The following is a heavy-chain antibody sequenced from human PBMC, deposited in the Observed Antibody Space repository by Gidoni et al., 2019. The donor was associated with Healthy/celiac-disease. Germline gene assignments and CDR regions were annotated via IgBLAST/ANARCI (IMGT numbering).Heavy chain of an antibody. Sequence: QLQLQESGPGLVKPSETLSLTCTVSGGSISSRSYYWGWLRQPPGKGLEWIGSIYYSGSTYYNPSLKSRVTISVDTSKNQFSLKLSSVTAADTAVYYCARHPYSGYDSPYNWFDPWGQGTLVTVSS. V-gene: IGHV4-39*01. D-gene: IGHD5-12*01. CDR3: ARHPYSGYDSPYNWFDP. CDR2: IYYSGST. CDR1: GGSISSRSYY. J-gene: IGHJ5*02.